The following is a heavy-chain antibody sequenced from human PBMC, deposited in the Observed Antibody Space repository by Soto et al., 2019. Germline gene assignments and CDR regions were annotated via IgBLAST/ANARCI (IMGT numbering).Heavy chain of an antibody. Sequence: PFETLSLTCTVSGASMSNYYGSWIRQPPGKGLEHIGYVYYTGNTNYNPSLKSRVTISVDTSNNQFSLKLTSVTTADTAIYYCARSGHTFGGVVWGRGILVTVSS. CDR3: ARSGHTFGGVV. D-gene: IGHD3-16*01. CDR1: GASMSNYY. J-gene: IGHJ4*02. CDR2: VYYTGNT. V-gene: IGHV4-59*01.